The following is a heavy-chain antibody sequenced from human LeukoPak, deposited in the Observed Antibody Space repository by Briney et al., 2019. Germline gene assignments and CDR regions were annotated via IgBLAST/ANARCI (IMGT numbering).Heavy chain of an antibody. CDR2: VNPNSGNT. CDR3: ARSQARTSWLGELLIYSMDV. D-gene: IGHD3-10*01. V-gene: IGHV1-8*01. Sequence: ASVKVSCKASGYTFTNYDLNWVRQVTGQGLEWMGWVNPNSGNTGYAQDFQGRVSMTTNTSEGTAYMELSSLRFNDTAVYFCARSQARTSWLGELLIYSMDVWGQGTTVTVSS. J-gene: IGHJ6*02. CDR1: GYTFTNYD.